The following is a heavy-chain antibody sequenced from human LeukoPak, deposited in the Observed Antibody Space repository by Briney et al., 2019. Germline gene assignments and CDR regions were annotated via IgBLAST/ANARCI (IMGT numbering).Heavy chain of an antibody. J-gene: IGHJ4*02. CDR3: ARAELYYYDSRTFDY. D-gene: IGHD3-22*01. Sequence: ASVKVSCKASGYTFTGYYMHWVRQAPGQGLEWMGWINPNSGGTNYAQKFQGRVTMTRDTSISTAYMELSRLRSDDTAVYYCARAELYYYDSRTFDYWGQGTLVAVSS. CDR2: INPNSGGT. CDR1: GYTFTGYY. V-gene: IGHV1-2*02.